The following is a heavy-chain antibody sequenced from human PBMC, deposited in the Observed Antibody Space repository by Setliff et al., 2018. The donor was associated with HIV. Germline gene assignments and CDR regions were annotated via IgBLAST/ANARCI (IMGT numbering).Heavy chain of an antibody. D-gene: IGHD4-17*01. CDR2: IYYSGST. CDR3: ARSRGGTTRGYMDV. J-gene: IGHJ6*03. Sequence: ASETLSLTCTVSGGSISSYYWSWIRQPPGKGLEWIGYIYYSGSTNYNPSLKSRVTISVDTSKNKFSLKLSSVTAADTAVYFCARSRGGTTRGYMDVWGKGTTVTVSS. V-gene: IGHV4-59*08. CDR1: GGSISSYY.